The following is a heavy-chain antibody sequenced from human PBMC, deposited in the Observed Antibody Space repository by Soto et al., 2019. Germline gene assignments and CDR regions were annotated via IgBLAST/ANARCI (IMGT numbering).Heavy chain of an antibody. D-gene: IGHD3-9*01. CDR2: IIPIFGTA. CDR1: GGTFSSYA. CDR3: AREPRRAYDILTGYYMGYYYYGMDV. Sequence: GASVKVSCKASGGTFSSYAISWVRQAPGQGLEWMGGIIPIFGTANYAQKFQGRVTITADKSTSTAYMELSSLRSEDTAVYYCAREPRRAYDILTGYYMGYYYYGMDVWGQGTTVTVSS. J-gene: IGHJ6*02. V-gene: IGHV1-69*06.